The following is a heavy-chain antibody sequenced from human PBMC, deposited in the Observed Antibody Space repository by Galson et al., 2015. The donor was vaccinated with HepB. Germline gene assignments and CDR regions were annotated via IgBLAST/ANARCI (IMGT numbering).Heavy chain of an antibody. CDR3: AREPWFGELLRHPLDS. D-gene: IGHD3-10*01. J-gene: IGHJ5*01. CDR2: IKQDGSEK. CDR1: GFPFRDYW. V-gene: IGHV3-7*03. Sequence: SLRLSCAASGFPFRDYWMTWVRQAPGKGLEWLANIKQDGSEKNYVDSVKGRFTISRDNAKNSLYLQMNSLRAEDTAVYFCAREPWFGELLRHPLDSWGQGTLVTVSS.